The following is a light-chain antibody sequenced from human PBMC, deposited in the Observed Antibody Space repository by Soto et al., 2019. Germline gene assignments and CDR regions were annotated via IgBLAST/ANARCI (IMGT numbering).Light chain of an antibody. J-gene: IGLJ3*02. CDR2: VEGSGSF. V-gene: IGLV4-60*02. Sequence: QSVLTQSSSVSASLGSSVKLTCTLSSGHSSYIIAWHQQQPGKAPRYLMKVEGSGSFNKGSGVPDRFSGYRSGADRYLTISHLQFEDEADYYCETWDSSTWVFGGGTKLAVL. CDR3: ETWDSSTWV. CDR1: SGHSSYI.